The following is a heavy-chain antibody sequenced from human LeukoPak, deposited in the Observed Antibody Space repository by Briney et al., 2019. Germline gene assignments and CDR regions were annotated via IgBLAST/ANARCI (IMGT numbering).Heavy chain of an antibody. Sequence: PSETLSLTCTVSGGSISTSNYYWGWIRQPPGKGLEWIGYIYYSGSTNYNPSLKSRVTISVDTSKNQFSLKLSSVTAADTAVYYCVGSYGWYFDYWGQGTLVTVSS. CDR1: GGSISTSNYY. D-gene: IGHD1-26*01. V-gene: IGHV4-61*05. CDR3: VGSYGWYFDY. J-gene: IGHJ4*02. CDR2: IYYSGST.